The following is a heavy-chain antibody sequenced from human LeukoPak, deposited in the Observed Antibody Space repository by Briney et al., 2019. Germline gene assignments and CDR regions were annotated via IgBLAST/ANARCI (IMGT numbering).Heavy chain of an antibody. CDR2: IYSGGST. CDR1: GFTVSSNY. CDR3: ARASSSWTGWFDP. J-gene: IGHJ5*02. Sequence: GGSLRLSCAASGFTVSSNYMSWVRQAPGKGLEWVSVIYSGGSTYYADSVKGRLTISRDNSKNTPYLQMNSLRAEDTAVYYCARASSSWTGWFDPWGQGTLVTVSS. V-gene: IGHV3-53*01. D-gene: IGHD6-13*01.